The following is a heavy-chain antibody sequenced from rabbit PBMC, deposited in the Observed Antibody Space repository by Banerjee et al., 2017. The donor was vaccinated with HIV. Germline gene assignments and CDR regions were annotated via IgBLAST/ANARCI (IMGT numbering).Heavy chain of an antibody. V-gene: IGHV1S40*01. CDR1: GLSFSSGYY. Sequence: QSLEESGGGLVKPGASLTLTCTASGLSFSSGYYMCWVRQAPGKGLEWIGCIETSSGSTWYASWAKGRFTISKTSSTTVTLQMTSLTAADTATYFCARDQWDDYGDANLWGPGTLVTVS. J-gene: IGHJ4*01. D-gene: IGHD2-1*01. CDR3: ARDQWDDYGDANL. CDR2: IETSSGST.